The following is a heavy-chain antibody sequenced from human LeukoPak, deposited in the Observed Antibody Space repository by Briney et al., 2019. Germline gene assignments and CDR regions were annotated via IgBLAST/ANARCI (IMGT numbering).Heavy chain of an antibody. Sequence: SETLSLTCTVSGGSISSSSYYWGWIRQPPGKGLEWIGSIYYSGSTYYNPSLKSRVTISVDTSKNQFSLKLSSVTAADTAVYYCARRSPYGAIIDYWGQGTLVTVSS. J-gene: IGHJ4*02. CDR1: GGSISSSSYY. V-gene: IGHV4-39*01. CDR2: IYYSGST. D-gene: IGHD4-17*01. CDR3: ARRSPYGAIIDY.